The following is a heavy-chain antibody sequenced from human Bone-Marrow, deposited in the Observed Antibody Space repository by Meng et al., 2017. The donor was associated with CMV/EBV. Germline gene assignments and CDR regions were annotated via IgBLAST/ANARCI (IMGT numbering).Heavy chain of an antibody. CDR2: IILIFDTA. J-gene: IGHJ5*02. Sequence: SVKVSCKASGYTFTSYGISWVRQAPGQGLEWMGQIILIFDTANYAQKFQGRLTITTDESTSTAYMELSSLRSDDTAVYYCARDYNFIGFDPWGQGTLVTVSS. CDR1: GYTFTSYG. D-gene: IGHD3-10*01. CDR3: ARDYNFIGFDP. V-gene: IGHV1-69*05.